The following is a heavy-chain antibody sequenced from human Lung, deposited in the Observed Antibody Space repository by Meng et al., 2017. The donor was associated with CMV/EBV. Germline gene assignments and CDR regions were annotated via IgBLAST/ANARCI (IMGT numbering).Heavy chain of an antibody. D-gene: IGHD2-2*01. CDR3: ARVVVVPAAKKFDP. V-gene: IGHV1-2*02. CDR2: INPNSGGT. Sequence: KASGSTFPGYYMHWVRQAPGQGLEWMGWINPNSGGTNYAQKFQGRVTMTRDTSISTAYMELSRLRSDDTAVYYCARVVVVPAAKKFDPWGQGTLVTVSS. CDR1: GSTFPGYY. J-gene: IGHJ5*02.